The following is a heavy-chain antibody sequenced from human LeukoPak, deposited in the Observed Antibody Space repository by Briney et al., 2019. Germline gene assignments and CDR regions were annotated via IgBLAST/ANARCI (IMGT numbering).Heavy chain of an antibody. CDR3: ARGRHVGGEGLRGELAELAVAGGAYYFDY. Sequence: SETLSLTCAVYGGSFSGYYWSWIRQPPGKGLEWIGEINHSGSTNYNPSPKSRVTISVDTSKNQFSLKMSSVTAADTAVYYCARGRHVGGEGLRGELAELAVAGGAYYFDYWGQGTLVTVSS. CDR2: INHSGST. V-gene: IGHV4-34*01. CDR1: GGSFSGYY. J-gene: IGHJ4*02. D-gene: IGHD6-19*01.